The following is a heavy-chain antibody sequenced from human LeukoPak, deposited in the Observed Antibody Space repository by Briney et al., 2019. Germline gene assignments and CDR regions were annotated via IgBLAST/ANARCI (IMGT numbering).Heavy chain of an antibody. Sequence: ASVKVSCKASGYTFTNYDINWVRQATGQGLEWMGWMNPNSGNTGYAQKFQGRATMTRNTSISTAYMELSSLKAEDTAVYYCARGRGSSSGWRRFDYWGQGSLVTVSS. D-gene: IGHD6-19*01. CDR1: GYTFTNYD. V-gene: IGHV1-8*01. J-gene: IGHJ4*02. CDR2: MNPNSGNT. CDR3: ARGRGSSSGWRRFDY.